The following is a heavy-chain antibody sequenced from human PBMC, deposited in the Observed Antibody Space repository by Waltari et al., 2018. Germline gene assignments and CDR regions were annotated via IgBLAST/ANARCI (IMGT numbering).Heavy chain of an antibody. V-gene: IGHV4-61*09. CDR2: IYTSGST. J-gene: IGHJ5*02. Sequence: QVQLQESGPGLVKPSQTLSLTCTVSGGSISSGSYYWSWIRQPAGKGLEWIGYIYTSGSTNYNPSLKSRVTISVDTSKNQFSLKLSSVTAADTAVYYCASTQLARPWWFDPWGQGTLVTVSS. CDR1: GGSISSGSYY. CDR3: ASTQLARPWWFDP. D-gene: IGHD6-6*01.